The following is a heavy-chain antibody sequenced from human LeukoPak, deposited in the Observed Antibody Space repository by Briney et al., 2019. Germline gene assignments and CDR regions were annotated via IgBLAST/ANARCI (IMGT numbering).Heavy chain of an antibody. J-gene: IGHJ5*02. CDR3: SRGPTIRGRWFDP. V-gene: IGHV1-46*03. CDR1: GYTFTSYY. Sequence: GASVKVSCKASGYTFTSYYMHWVRPAPGQGLEWMGIINPSGGSTSYAQKFQGRVTMTRDTSTSTVYMELSSLRSEDTAVYYCSRGPTIRGRWFDPWGQGTLVTVSS. CDR2: INPSGGST. D-gene: IGHD5-24*01.